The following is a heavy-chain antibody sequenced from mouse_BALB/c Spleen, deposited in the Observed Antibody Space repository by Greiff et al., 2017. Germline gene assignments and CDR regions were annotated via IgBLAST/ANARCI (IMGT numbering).Heavy chain of an antibody. CDR3: ARSYYGSSPFAD. D-gene: IGHD1-1*01. J-gene: IGHJ3*01. V-gene: IGHV1-63*02. CDR1: GYTFTNSW. CDR2: IYPGGGYT. Sequence: VQLQESGAELVRPGTSVKISCKASGYTFTNSWLGWVKQRPGHGLEWIGDIYPGGGYTNYNEKFKGKATLTADTSSSTAYMQLSSLTSEDSAVYFCARSYYGSSPFADWGQGTLVTVSA.